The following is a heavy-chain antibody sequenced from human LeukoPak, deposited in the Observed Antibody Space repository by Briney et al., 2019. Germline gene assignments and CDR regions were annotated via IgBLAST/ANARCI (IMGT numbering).Heavy chain of an antibody. V-gene: IGHV3-33*01. CDR1: AFTFSSYG. CDR2: IWYDGSNK. CDR3: ARDHERWLRLRESGLDY. D-gene: IGHD5-12*01. J-gene: IGHJ4*02. Sequence: GRSLRLSCAASAFTFSSYGMHWVRQAPGKGLEWVAVIWYDGSNKYYADSVKGRFTISRDNSKNTLYLQMNSLRAEDTAVYYCARDHERWLRLRESGLDYWGQGTLVTVSS.